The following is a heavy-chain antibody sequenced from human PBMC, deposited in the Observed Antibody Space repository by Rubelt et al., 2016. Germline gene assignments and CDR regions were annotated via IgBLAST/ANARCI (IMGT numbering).Heavy chain of an antibody. CDR2: IYHSGST. Sequence: QVQLQESGPGLVKPSETLSLTCTASGYSISSGYYWGWIRQPPGKGLEWIGSIYHSGSTYYNPSLKSRVTISVDTSKNQFSLKLSSVTAADTAVYYCARGVPYYDSSGYELPDAFDIWGQGTMVTVSS. CDR3: ARGVPYYDSSGYELPDAFDI. CDR1: GYSISSGYY. V-gene: IGHV4-38-2*02. J-gene: IGHJ3*02. D-gene: IGHD3-22*01.